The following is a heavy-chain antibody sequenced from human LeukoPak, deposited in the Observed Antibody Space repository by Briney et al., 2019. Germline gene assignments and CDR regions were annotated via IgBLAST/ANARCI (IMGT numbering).Heavy chain of an antibody. CDR1: GGSFSGYY. D-gene: IGHD2-15*01. CDR3: ASGGWYRGY. J-gene: IGHJ4*02. Sequence: PSETLSLTGAVYGGSFSGYYWTWIRQTPGKGLEWIGEINHRGSTNYNPSLESRVTISVDTSKNHFSLDLTSVTAADTAVYYCASGGWYRGYWGQGTLVTVSS. V-gene: IGHV4-34*01. CDR2: INHRGST.